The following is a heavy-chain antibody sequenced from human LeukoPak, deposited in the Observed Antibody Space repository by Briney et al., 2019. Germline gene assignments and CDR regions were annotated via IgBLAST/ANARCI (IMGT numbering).Heavy chain of an antibody. Sequence: ASVKVSCKASGYTFTGYYMHWVRQAPGQGLEWMGWINPNSGGTNYAQKFQGRVTMTRDTSISTAYMELSRLRSDDTAVYYCARENGNYYDSSGPHDAFDIWGQGTMVTASS. V-gene: IGHV1-2*02. D-gene: IGHD3-22*01. CDR1: GYTFTGYY. CDR2: INPNSGGT. CDR3: ARENGNYYDSSGPHDAFDI. J-gene: IGHJ3*02.